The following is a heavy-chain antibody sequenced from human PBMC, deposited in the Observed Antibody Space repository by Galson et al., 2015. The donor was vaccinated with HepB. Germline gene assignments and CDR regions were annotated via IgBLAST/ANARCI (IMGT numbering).Heavy chain of an antibody. J-gene: IGHJ4*02. D-gene: IGHD5-12*01. CDR2: IIPIFGTA. CDR3: ARAILRGSGYDWPGYYFDY. CDR1: GDTFSSYA. V-gene: IGHV1-69*13. Sequence: SVKVSCKASGDTFSSYAISWVRQAPGQGLEWMGGIIPIFGTANYAQKFQGRVTITADESTSTAYMELSSLRSEDTAVYYCARAILRGSGYDWPGYYFDYWGQGTLVTVSS.